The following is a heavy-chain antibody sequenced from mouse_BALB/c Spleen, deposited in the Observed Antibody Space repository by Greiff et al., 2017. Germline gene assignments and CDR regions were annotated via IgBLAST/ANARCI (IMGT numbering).Heavy chain of an antibody. CDR2: ISYSGST. V-gene: IGHV3-8*02. Sequence: EVQLQESGPSLVKPSQSLSLTCSVTGDSITSGYWNWIRKFPGNKLEYMGYISYSGSTYYNPSLKSRISITRDTSKNQYYLQLNSVTTEDTATYYCARAHYRYDYAMDYWGQGTSVTVSS. D-gene: IGHD2-14*01. CDR3: ARAHYRYDYAMDY. CDR1: GDSITSGY. J-gene: IGHJ4*01.